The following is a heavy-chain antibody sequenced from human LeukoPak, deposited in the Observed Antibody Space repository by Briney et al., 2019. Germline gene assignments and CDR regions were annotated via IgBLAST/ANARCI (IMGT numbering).Heavy chain of an antibody. CDR2: ISASGGTT. V-gene: IGHV3-23*01. J-gene: IGHJ4*02. Sequence: GGSLRLSCAASGFTFSNYAMSWVRQAPGKGPEWVSVISASGGTTYYVDSVKGRFTISRDNSKNTLDLQMNSLRVEDTAVYYCAKGGPRWLELYYIDYWGQGTLVTVSS. CDR1: GFTFSNYA. D-gene: IGHD5-24*01. CDR3: AKGGPRWLELYYIDY.